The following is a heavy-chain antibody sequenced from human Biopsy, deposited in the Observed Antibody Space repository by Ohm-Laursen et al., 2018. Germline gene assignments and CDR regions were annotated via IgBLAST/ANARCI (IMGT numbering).Heavy chain of an antibody. D-gene: IGHD3-10*01. V-gene: IGHV3-21*01. CDR2: ISSSSDNI. J-gene: IGHJ6*02. CDR1: GFTLSSYS. CDR3: ARSRGSSGIATIYYYGMDV. Sequence: SLRLSCAASGFTLSSYSMNWVRQTPGKGLEWVSTISSSSDNIYYVGSVKGRFTISRDNAKNSLYLQMNSLRAEDTAVYYCARSRGSSGIATIYYYGMDVWGLGTTVTVSS.